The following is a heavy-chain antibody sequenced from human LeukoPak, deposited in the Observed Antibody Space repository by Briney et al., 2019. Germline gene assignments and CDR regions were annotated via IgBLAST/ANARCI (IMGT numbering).Heavy chain of an antibody. CDR1: GGSISSSSYY. J-gene: IGHJ6*03. Sequence: SETLSLTCTVSGGSISSSSYYWGWIRQPPGKGLEWIGSIYYSGSTYYNPSLKSRVTISVDTSKNQFSLKLSSVTAADTAVYYCARAHTAMAPSVVYYYYYMDVWGKGTTVTISS. CDR2: IYYSGST. V-gene: IGHV4-39*01. D-gene: IGHD5-18*01. CDR3: ARAHTAMAPSVVYYYYYMDV.